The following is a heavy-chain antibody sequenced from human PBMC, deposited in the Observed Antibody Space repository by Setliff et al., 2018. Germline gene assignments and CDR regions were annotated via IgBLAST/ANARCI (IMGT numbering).Heavy chain of an antibody. J-gene: IGHJ5*02. CDR3: VGQGLDTGRTRWWFDP. Sequence: SETLSLTCTVSGGSISSSSYYWVWIRPRPGKGLEYIGSIYYSGITYYNASLKSRVTISVDTSKNQFSLKLCSVTAADTAVYYCVGQGLDTGRTRWWFDPWGERTLVTVSS. CDR1: GGSISSSSYY. D-gene: IGHD5-18*01. CDR2: IYYSGIT. V-gene: IGHV4-39*01.